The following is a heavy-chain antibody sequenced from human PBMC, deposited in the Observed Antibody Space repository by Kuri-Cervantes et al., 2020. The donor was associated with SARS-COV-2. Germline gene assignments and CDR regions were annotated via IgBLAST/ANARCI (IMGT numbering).Heavy chain of an antibody. CDR2: ISWDGGST. J-gene: IGHJ6*03. D-gene: IGHD2-2*01. V-gene: IGHV3-43D*03. Sequence: GESLNFSWAASGFTFDDYAMHWVRQAPGKGLEWVSLISWDGGSTYYADSVKGRFPISRDNSKNCLYLQMNSLRTEDTALYYCAKYGDYSSTNCYDMDVWGKGTTVTVSS. CDR3: AKYGDYSSTNCYDMDV. CDR1: GFTFDDYA.